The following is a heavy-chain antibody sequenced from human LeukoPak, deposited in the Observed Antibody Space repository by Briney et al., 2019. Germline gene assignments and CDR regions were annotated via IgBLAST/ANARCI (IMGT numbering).Heavy chain of an antibody. D-gene: IGHD1-1*01. J-gene: IGHJ5*02. CDR1: GFTFSDYS. CDR2: ISSSSGTI. V-gene: IGHV3-48*01. Sequence: GGSLRLSCAASGFTFSDYSMNWVRQAPGKGLEWVSYISSSSGTIFYADSVKGRFTISRDNAKNSLYLQMKSLRADDTAVYYCATDPATGTTATSLLAPWGQGTLVTVSS. CDR3: ATDPATGTTATSLLAP.